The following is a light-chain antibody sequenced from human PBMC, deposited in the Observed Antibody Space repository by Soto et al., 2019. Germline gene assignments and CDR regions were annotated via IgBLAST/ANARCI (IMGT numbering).Light chain of an antibody. CDR2: GAS. J-gene: IGKJ4*01. CDR1: QSVSSSY. CDR3: QQYGSSRLT. Sequence: DIVLTQSPGTLSLSPGERATLSCRASQSVSSSYLAWYQQKPGQAPRLLIYGASSMATGIPDRFSGSGSGTDFTLTISRLEPEDFAVYYCQQYGSSRLTFGGGTKVEIK. V-gene: IGKV3-20*01.